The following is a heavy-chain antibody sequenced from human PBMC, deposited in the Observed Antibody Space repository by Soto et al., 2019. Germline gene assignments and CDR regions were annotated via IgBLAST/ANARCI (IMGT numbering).Heavy chain of an antibody. D-gene: IGHD1-26*01. CDR2: IFYSGSP. Sequence: QVQLQESGPGLVKPSETLSLTCTVSGASINDYFWSWIRQPPGKGLEWIGYIFYSGSPNYNPSLKSRVTMSIDTSKNQFYLKLTSVTAAATAVYYCARASSGRFPRVYYYYGMDVWGQGTTDTVSS. CDR3: ARASSGRFPRVYYYYGMDV. V-gene: IGHV4-59*01. CDR1: GASINDYF. J-gene: IGHJ6*02.